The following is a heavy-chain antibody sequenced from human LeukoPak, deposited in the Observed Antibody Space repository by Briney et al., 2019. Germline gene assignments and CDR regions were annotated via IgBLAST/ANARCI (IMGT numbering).Heavy chain of an antibody. Sequence: GGSLRLSCAASGFTFSSYAMSWVRQAPGRGLEWVSAIGGSGGSTYSADSVKGRSTISRDNSKNTLHLQMNSLRAEDTAVYHCARQLGYCSDGDCYFDFWGQGTLVTVSS. CDR1: GFTFSSYA. CDR3: ARQLGYCSDGDCYFDF. D-gene: IGHD2-15*01. J-gene: IGHJ4*02. V-gene: IGHV3-23*01. CDR2: IGGSGGST.